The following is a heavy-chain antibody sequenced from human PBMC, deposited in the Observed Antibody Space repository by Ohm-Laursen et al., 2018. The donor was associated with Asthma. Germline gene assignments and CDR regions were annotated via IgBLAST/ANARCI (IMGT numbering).Heavy chain of an antibody. CDR1: GFSVSDFD. CDR2: ISNTGNYI. Sequence: SLRLSCAASGFSVSDFDMTWVRQAPGKGLQWVSSISNTGNYIYYSDSVKGRVTISRDSTKNSLYLQMSSLRAEDTAVYYCARADSSNWDFDYWGPGTQVTVSS. J-gene: IGHJ4*02. CDR3: ARADSSNWDFDY. D-gene: IGHD6-13*01. V-gene: IGHV3-21*01.